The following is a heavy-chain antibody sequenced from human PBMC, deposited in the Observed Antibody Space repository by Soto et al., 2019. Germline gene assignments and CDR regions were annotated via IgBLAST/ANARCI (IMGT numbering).Heavy chain of an antibody. Sequence: QVQLQESGPGLVKPSETLSLTCTVSGGSISSYYWSWIRQPPGKGLEWIGYIYYSGSTNYNPPLKSRVTISVDTSKNQFSLRLSSVTAADTAVYYCARAWGYAFDFWGQGTMVTVSS. D-gene: IGHD7-27*01. CDR2: IYYSGST. V-gene: IGHV4-59*01. CDR1: GGSISSYY. J-gene: IGHJ3*01. CDR3: ARAWGYAFDF.